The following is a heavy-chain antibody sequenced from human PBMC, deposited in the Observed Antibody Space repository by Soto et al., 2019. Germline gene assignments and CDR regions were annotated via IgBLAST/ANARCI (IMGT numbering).Heavy chain of an antibody. CDR1: GGSFSGYS. V-gene: IGHV4-34*01. D-gene: IGHD1-1*01. J-gene: IGHJ4*02. CDR3: ARDKITGLFDY. CDR2: INHSGST. Sequence: QVQLQQWGAGLLKPSETLSITCAVYGGSFSGYSWTWIRQPPGTGLEWIGEINHSGSTNYNPSLKSRVTISVNTSKNQFSLKLTSVTAADTAVYDCARDKITGLFDYWGQGTLVTVSS.